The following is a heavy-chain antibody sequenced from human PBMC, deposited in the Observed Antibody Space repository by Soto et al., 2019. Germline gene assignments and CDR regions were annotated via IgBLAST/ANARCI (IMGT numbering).Heavy chain of an antibody. J-gene: IGHJ6*02. V-gene: IGHV3-33*01. Sequence: QVQLVESGGGVVQPGRSLRLSCAASGFAFSSYGMHWVRQAPGKGLEWVAVIWYDGSNKYYADSVKGRFTISRDNSKNTLYLQMSSLRAEDTAVYYCARGVGNYYYGLDVWGQGTTVTVSS. CDR1: GFAFSSYG. CDR2: IWYDGSNK. D-gene: IGHD1-26*01. CDR3: ARGVGNYYYGLDV.